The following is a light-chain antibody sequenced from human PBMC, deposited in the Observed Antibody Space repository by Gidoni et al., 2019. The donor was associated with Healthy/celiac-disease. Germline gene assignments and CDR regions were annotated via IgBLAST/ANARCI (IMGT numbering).Light chain of an antibody. CDR1: QSVSSY. J-gene: IGKJ4*01. Sequence: DIVLTQSPATLSLSPRERATLSCRARQSVSSYLAWYQQKPGQAPRLLIYDASNRATGIPARFSGSGSGTDFTLTISSLEPEDFAVYYCQQRSNWPLTFGGGTKVEIK. CDR3: QQRSNWPLT. V-gene: IGKV3-11*01. CDR2: DAS.